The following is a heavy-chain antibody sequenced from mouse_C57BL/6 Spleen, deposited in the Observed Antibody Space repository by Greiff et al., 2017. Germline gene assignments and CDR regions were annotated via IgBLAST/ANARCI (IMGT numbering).Heavy chain of an antibody. Sequence: VQLQQSGPELVKPGASVKISCKASGYSFTGYYMHWVKQSHGNILDWIGYIYPYNGVSSYNQKFKGKATLTVDKSSSTAYMELRSLTSEDSAVYYCAFTTVVATDYAMDYWGQGTSVTVSS. CDR3: AFTTVVATDYAMDY. D-gene: IGHD1-1*01. V-gene: IGHV1-31*01. CDR1: GYSFTGYY. J-gene: IGHJ4*01. CDR2: IYPYNGVS.